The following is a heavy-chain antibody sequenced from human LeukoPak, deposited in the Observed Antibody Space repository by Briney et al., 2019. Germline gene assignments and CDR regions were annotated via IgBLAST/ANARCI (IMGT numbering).Heavy chain of an antibody. Sequence: PSETLSLTCTVSGGSISSSSYYWGWIRQPPGKGLEWIGSIYYSGSTYYNPSLKSRVTISVDTSKNQFSLKLSSVTATDTAVYYCARGVGTAMGAGIDYWGQGTLVTVSS. CDR3: ARGVGTAMGAGIDY. J-gene: IGHJ4*02. V-gene: IGHV4-39*01. CDR1: GGSISSSSYY. CDR2: IYYSGST. D-gene: IGHD5-18*01.